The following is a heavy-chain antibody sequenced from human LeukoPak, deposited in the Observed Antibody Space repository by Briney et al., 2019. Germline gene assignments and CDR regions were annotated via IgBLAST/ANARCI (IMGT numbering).Heavy chain of an antibody. CDR2: IIPIFGTA. D-gene: IGHD6-13*01. CDR3: ARDGRKYSSSWYYFDY. J-gene: IGHJ4*02. Sequence: GASVKVSCKASGGTFSSYAISWVRQAPGQGLEWMGGIIPIFGTANYAQKFQGRVTITADKSTSTAYMELSSLRSEDTAVYYCARDGRKYSSSWYYFDYWGQGTLVTVSS. CDR1: GGTFSSYA. V-gene: IGHV1-69*06.